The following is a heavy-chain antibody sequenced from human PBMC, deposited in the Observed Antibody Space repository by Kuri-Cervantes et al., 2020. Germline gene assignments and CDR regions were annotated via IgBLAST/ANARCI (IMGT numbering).Heavy chain of an antibody. J-gene: IGHJ4*02. Sequence: GESLKISCAASGFTFSSYAMHWVRQAPGKGLEWVAVISYDGSNKYYADSVKGRFTISRDNSKNTLYLQMNSLRAEDTAVYYCARGGGNSGIDYFDYWGQGTLVTVSS. CDR1: GFTFSSYA. V-gene: IGHV3-30*14. D-gene: IGHD4-23*01. CDR2: ISYDGSNK. CDR3: ARGGGNSGIDYFDY.